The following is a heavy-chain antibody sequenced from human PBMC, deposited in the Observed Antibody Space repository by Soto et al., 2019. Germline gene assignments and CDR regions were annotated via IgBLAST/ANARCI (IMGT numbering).Heavy chain of an antibody. CDR1: GYTFTRYC. CDR2: INAYNGNT. J-gene: IGHJ3*02. D-gene: IGHD6-19*01. Sequence: AXVMVSCKASGYTFTRYCISWVLQAPGQVLEWMGWINAYNGNTNYAQKLQGRVTMTTDTSTSTAYMELRSLRSDDTAVYYCARAYSSGWMDAFDIWGQGTMVTVSS. V-gene: IGHV1-18*01. CDR3: ARAYSSGWMDAFDI.